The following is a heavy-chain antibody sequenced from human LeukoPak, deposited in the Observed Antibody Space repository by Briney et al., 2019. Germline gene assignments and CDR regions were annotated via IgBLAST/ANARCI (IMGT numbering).Heavy chain of an antibody. CDR2: INHSGST. J-gene: IGHJ4*02. Sequence: SETLSLTCAVYGGSFSGYYWSWIRQPPGKGLEWIGEINHSGSTNYNPSLKSRVTISVDTSKNQFPLKLSSVTAADTAVYYCARGARRWLQFAGIYFDYWGQGTLVTVSS. CDR1: GGSFSGYY. CDR3: ARGARRWLQFAGIYFDY. V-gene: IGHV4-34*01. D-gene: IGHD5-24*01.